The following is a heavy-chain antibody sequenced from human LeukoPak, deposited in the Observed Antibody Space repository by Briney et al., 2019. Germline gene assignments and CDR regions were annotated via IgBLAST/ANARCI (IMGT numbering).Heavy chain of an antibody. Sequence: SETLSLTCTVSGGSISSYYWSWIRQPAGKGLEWIGRIYTSGSTNYNPSLKSRVTMSVDTSKNQFSLKLSSVTAADTAVYYCARYGSGSYYTTYYYYGMDVWGQGTTVTVSS. CDR2: IYTSGST. D-gene: IGHD3-10*01. CDR3: ARYGSGSYYTTYYYYGMDV. V-gene: IGHV4-4*07. CDR1: GGSISSYY. J-gene: IGHJ6*02.